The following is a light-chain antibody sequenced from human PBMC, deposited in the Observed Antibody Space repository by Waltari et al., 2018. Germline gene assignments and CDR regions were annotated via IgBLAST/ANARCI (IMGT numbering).Light chain of an antibody. J-gene: IGLJ3*02. V-gene: IGLV2-8*01. Sequence: QSALTQPPSASGSPGQSVTISCTGTSSDVGGYNYVSWYQQYPGRAPKLMIYEVTKRPSGVPHRFSGSKSCNTASLTVSGLQAYDEADYYCSSYAGSNNYWVFGGGTTLTVL. CDR2: EVT. CDR3: SSYAGSNNYWV. CDR1: SSDVGGYNY.